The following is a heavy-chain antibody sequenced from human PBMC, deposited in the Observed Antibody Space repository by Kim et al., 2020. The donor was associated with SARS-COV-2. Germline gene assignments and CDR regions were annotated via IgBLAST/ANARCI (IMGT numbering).Heavy chain of an antibody. CDR3: ATTYYYGSGSVELDY. CDR2: IDPSDSYT. CDR1: GYSFTSYW. V-gene: IGHV5-10-1*01. D-gene: IGHD3-10*01. Sequence: GESLKISCKGSGYSFTSYWISWVRQMPGKGLEWMGRIDPSDSYTNYSPSFQGHVTISADKSISTAYLQWSSLKASDTAMYYCATTYYYGSGSVELDYWGQGTLVTVSS. J-gene: IGHJ4*02.